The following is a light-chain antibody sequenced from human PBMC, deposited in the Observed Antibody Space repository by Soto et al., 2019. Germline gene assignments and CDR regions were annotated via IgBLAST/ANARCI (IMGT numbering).Light chain of an antibody. CDR1: QSISNY. CDR3: QQSYITPFT. J-gene: IGKJ3*01. V-gene: IGKV1-39*01. CDR2: AAS. Sequence: DIQMTQSPSSLSASVGDRVTITCRASQSISNYLNWYQQKPGKASKLLIYAASSSQSEVPSRFSGSGSGTDFTLTISSLQPEDIATYYCQQSYITPFTFGPGTKGIS.